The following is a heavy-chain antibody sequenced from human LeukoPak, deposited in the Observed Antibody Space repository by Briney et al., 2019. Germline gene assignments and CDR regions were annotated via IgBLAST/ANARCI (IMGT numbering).Heavy chain of an antibody. Sequence: SETLSLTCTVSGASFNSDDQYWNWIRQSPGKGLEWIGSIHPSGMLYNNPSLESRVTMSRDTSKNQFSLNLNSVTAADTAVYFFWGGLEVKNLGYGGQEIWVPVSS. CDR1: GASFNSDDQY. CDR2: IHPSGML. D-gene: IGHD3-16*01. CDR3: WGGLEVKNLGY. V-gene: IGHV4-31*03. J-gene: IGHJ4*02.